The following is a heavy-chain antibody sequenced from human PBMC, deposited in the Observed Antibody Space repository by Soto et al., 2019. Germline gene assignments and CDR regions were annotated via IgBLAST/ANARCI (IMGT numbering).Heavy chain of an antibody. CDR3: ARDYIVPVPDAPYFVDYGMDV. CDR1: GDSISNFY. CDR2: IYISGST. D-gene: IGHD2-2*01. V-gene: IGHV4-4*07. J-gene: IGHJ6*02. Sequence: SETLSLTCTVSGDSISNFYWSWIRQPAGKGLGWIGRIYISGSTDYNPSLKSRVVMSLDTSKNQFSLKLSSVTAADTAVYYCARDYIVPVPDAPYFVDYGMDVWGQGTTVT.